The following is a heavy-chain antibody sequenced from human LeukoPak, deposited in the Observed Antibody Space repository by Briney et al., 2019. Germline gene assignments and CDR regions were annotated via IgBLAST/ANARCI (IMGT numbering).Heavy chain of an antibody. Sequence: PGGSLRLSCAASGFTFSSYGMHWVRQAPGKGLGWVAFIRYDGSNKYYADSVKGRFTISRDNSKNTLCLQMNSLRAEDTAVYYCARGTVGNFDYWGPGTLVTVSS. CDR3: ARGTVGNFDY. D-gene: IGHD4-23*01. CDR1: GFTFSSYG. V-gene: IGHV3-30*02. J-gene: IGHJ4*02. CDR2: IRYDGSNK.